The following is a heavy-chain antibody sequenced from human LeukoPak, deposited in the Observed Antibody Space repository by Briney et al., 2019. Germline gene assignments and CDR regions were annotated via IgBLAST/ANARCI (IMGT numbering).Heavy chain of an antibody. Sequence: SQTLSLTCAISGDSVSTNSAAWNWIRQSPLRGLEWLGKTYYRSKWYNDYAASVRSRITVNPDTSKNQFSLQLNSVTPEDTAVYYCARDQPSLGDGCYYFDYWSQGTLVTVSS. CDR3: ARDQPSLGDGCYYFDY. CDR2: TYYRSKWYN. V-gene: IGHV6-1*01. CDR1: GDSVSTNSAA. D-gene: IGHD3-3*01. J-gene: IGHJ4*02.